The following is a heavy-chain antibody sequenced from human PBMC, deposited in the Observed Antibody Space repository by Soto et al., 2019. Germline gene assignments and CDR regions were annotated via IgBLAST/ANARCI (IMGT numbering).Heavy chain of an antibody. V-gene: IGHV4-4*07. CDR3: ARGGRDGFDI. Sequence: LETLSLTCTVSGGSISTYYWNWIRQSAGKGLEWIGRVYISGSTNYHPSLKSRVAMSVDTSNNQFSLKVTSVTAADTAVYYCARGGRDGFDIWGQGTMVTVSS. J-gene: IGHJ3*02. CDR1: GGSISTYY. CDR2: VYISGST.